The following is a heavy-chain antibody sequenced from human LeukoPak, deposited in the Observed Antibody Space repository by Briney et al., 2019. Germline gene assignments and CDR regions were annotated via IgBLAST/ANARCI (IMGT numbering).Heavy chain of an antibody. CDR1: GGSFSGYY. D-gene: IGHD6-6*01. J-gene: IGHJ5*02. V-gene: IGHV4-34*01. Sequence: SETLSLTCAVYGGSFSGYYWSWIRQPPGKGLKWIGEINHSGSTNYNPSLKSGVTISVDTSKNQFSLKLSSVTAADTAVYYCARVAIAARRTNWFDPWGQGTLVTVSS. CDR3: ARVAIAARRTNWFDP. CDR2: INHSGST.